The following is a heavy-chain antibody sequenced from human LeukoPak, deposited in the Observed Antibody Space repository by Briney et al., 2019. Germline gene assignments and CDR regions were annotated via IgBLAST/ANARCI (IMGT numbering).Heavy chain of an antibody. CDR3: AKDRGDPYYFDY. D-gene: IGHD3-10*01. J-gene: IGHJ4*02. Sequence: TGGSLRLSCAASGFTFSNYGMHWVRQAPGKGLEWVTFIWYDGSNKYYADSVKGRFTFSRDNSKNTLYLQMNSLRAEDTAVYYCAKDRGDPYYFDYWGQGTLVTVSS. CDR2: IWYDGSNK. V-gene: IGHV3-30*02. CDR1: GFTFSNYG.